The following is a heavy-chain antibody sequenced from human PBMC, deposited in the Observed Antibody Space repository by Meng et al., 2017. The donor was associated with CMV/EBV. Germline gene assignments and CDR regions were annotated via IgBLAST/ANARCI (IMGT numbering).Heavy chain of an antibody. CDR1: GFTFSTYE. V-gene: IGHV3-48*03. CDR2: ISSAGNTI. J-gene: IGHJ5*02. CDR3: ARGYYYDSSGYSNWFDP. Sequence: GGSLRLSCAASGFTFSTYEMNWVRQAPGKGLEWVPYISSAGNTIYYADSVKGRFTITRDNAKNSLFLQMNSLRAEDTAVYYCARGYYYDSSGYSNWFDPWGQGTLVTVSS. D-gene: IGHD3-22*01.